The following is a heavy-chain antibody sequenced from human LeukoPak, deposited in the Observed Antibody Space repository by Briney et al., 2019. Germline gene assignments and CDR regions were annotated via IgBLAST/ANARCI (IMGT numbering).Heavy chain of an antibody. CDR1: GGSISSDY. D-gene: IGHD5-12*01. CDR2: MYYSGST. J-gene: IGHJ4*02. CDR3: ARHNSRLQVAI. Sequence: SETLSLTCTVSGGSISSDYWSWIRQPPGKGLEWIGYMYYSGSTNYNPSLKSRVTISIDTSKNQFSLKLNSVTAADTAVYYCARHNSRLQVAIWGQGTLVTVSS. V-gene: IGHV4-59*08.